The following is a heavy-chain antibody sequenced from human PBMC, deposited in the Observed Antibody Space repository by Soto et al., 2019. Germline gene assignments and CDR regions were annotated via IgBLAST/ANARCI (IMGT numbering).Heavy chain of an antibody. CDR1: GDSVSSNSAA. V-gene: IGHV6-1*01. Sequence: PSQTLSLTCAISGDSVSSNSAAWNWIRQSPSRGLEWLGRTYYRSKWYNDYAVSVKSRITINPDTSKNQFSLQLNSVTPEDTAVYYCARDTQESIAAAGTGFDYWGQGTLVTVSS. CDR3: ARDTQESIAAAGTGFDY. CDR2: TYYRSKWYN. D-gene: IGHD6-13*01. J-gene: IGHJ4*02.